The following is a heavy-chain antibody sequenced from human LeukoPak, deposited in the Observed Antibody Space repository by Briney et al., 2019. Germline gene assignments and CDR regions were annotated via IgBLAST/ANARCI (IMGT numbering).Heavy chain of an antibody. J-gene: IGHJ4*02. CDR1: GFTFTNFA. D-gene: IGHD5-12*01. V-gene: IGHV3-30*04. CDR2: ISSDERNK. Sequence: GGSLRLSCAASGFTFTNFAMHWVRQAPGKGLEWVAVISSDERNKYYADSVKGRFTISRDNTNSMVYLQMTSLRLEDTAVYYCARDGHSGYDWDPLDYWGQGTLVTVSS. CDR3: ARDGHSGYDWDPLDY.